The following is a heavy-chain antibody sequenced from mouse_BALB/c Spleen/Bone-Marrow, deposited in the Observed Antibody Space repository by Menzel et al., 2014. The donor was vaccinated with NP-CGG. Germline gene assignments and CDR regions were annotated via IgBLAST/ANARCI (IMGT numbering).Heavy chain of an antibody. CDR2: INPSTGYT. CDR3: ARSRDGYDSFAY. Sequence: VKLMESGAELAKPGASVKMSCKASGYTFTSYWMHWVKQRPGQGLGWIGYINPSTGYTEYNQKFKDKATLTANKSSSTAYMQLSSLTSEDSAVYYCARSRDGYDSFAYWGQGTLVTVSA. CDR1: GYTFTSYW. D-gene: IGHD2-2*01. J-gene: IGHJ3*01. V-gene: IGHV1-7*01.